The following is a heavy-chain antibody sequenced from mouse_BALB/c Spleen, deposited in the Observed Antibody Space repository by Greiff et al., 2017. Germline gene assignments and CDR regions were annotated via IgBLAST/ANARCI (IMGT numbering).Heavy chain of an antibody. CDR3: ARYGYGSYMDY. Sequence: QVQLQQPGAELVKPGASVKLSCKASGYTFTSYWMHWVKQRPGQGLEWIGEINPSNGRTNYNEKFKSKATMTVDKSSSTAYMQLSSLTSEDSAVDYCARYGYGSYMDYWGQGTTLTVSS. CDR1: GYTFTSYW. J-gene: IGHJ2*01. D-gene: IGHD1-1*01. CDR2: INPSNGRT. V-gene: IGHV1S81*02.